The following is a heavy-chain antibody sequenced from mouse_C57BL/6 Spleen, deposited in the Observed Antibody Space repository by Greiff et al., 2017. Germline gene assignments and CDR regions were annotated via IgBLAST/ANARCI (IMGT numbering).Heavy chain of an antibody. Sequence: EVMLVESGGGLVQPGGSLKLSCAASGFTFSDYYMYWVRQTPEKRLEWVAYISNGGGSTYYPDTVKGRFTISRDNAKNTLYLQMSRLKSEDTAMYYGARVRGYYGNYVSYAMDYWGQGTSVTVSS. CDR3: ARVRGYYGNYVSYAMDY. CDR1: GFTFSDYY. D-gene: IGHD2-1*01. V-gene: IGHV5-12*01. CDR2: ISNGGGST. J-gene: IGHJ4*01.